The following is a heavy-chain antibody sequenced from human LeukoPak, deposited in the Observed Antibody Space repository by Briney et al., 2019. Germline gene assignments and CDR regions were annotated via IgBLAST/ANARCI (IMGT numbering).Heavy chain of an antibody. CDR1: GVSFSGYY. D-gene: IGHD2-2*01. J-gene: IGHJ6*03. Sequence: KSSETLSLTCAVYGVSFSGYYWGWIRQPPGKGREWMGEINHSGSTNSNPSLKSRVTISVDTSTNQSSLKLSSVTAADTAVYYCARHGSLKRKYCSSTSCHPRYYYYYMDVWGKGTTVTVSS. CDR3: ARHGSLKRKYCSSTSCHPRYYYYYMDV. CDR2: INHSGST. V-gene: IGHV4-34*01.